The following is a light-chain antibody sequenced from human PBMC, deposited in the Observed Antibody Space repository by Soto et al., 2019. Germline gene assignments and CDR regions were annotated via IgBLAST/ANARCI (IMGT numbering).Light chain of an antibody. CDR1: QSVSSSH. CDR3: QQDGDFPIT. V-gene: IGKV3-20*01. CDR2: AAS. J-gene: IGKJ5*01. Sequence: EIVLTQSPGTLSLSPGERATLSCRASQSVSSSHLAWYQHKPGQAPRLLIYAASSRATGSPDRFSGGGSGTDFTLTICILEPEDFTVYYCQQDGDFPITFGQGTRLEIK.